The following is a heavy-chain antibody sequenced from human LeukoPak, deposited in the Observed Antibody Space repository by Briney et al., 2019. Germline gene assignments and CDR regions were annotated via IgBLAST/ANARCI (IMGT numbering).Heavy chain of an antibody. V-gene: IGHV5-51*01. CDR2: IYPGDSDT. CDR3: ARRGELPTNGAFDI. J-gene: IGHJ3*02. Sequence: GESLKISCKGSGYSFTSYWIGWVRQMPGKGLEWMGIIYPGDSDTRHSPSFQGQVTISADKSINTAYPQWSSLKASDTAMYYCARRGELPTNGAFDIWGQGTMVTVSS. D-gene: IGHD1-26*01. CDR1: GYSFTSYW.